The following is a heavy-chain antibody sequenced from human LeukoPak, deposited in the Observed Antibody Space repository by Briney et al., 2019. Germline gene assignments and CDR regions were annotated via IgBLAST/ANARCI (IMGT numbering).Heavy chain of an antibody. Sequence: TGGSLRLSCAASGIPFNVYWMTWVRQAPGKGLEWVANIRQDGDTKYYVDSVKGRFTISRDNAMNSLYLQMNSLRAEDTAIYYCARSLPYGTTWYGRSDFWGQGTLVTVSS. V-gene: IGHV3-7*03. CDR1: GIPFNVYW. D-gene: IGHD6-13*01. J-gene: IGHJ4*02. CDR2: IRQDGDTK. CDR3: ARSLPYGTTWYGRSDF.